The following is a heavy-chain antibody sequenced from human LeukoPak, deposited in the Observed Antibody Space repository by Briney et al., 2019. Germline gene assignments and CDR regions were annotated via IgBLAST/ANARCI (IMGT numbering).Heavy chain of an antibody. CDR1: GGSFSGYY. J-gene: IGHJ4*02. CDR2: INHSGST. Sequence: PSETLSLTCAVYGGSFSGYYWSWIRQPPGKGLEWIGEINHSGSTNYNPSLKSRVTMSVDTSKNQFSLKLSSVTAADTAVYYCARAQLWNDYWGQGTLVTVSS. D-gene: IGHD5-18*01. V-gene: IGHV4-34*01. CDR3: ARAQLWNDY.